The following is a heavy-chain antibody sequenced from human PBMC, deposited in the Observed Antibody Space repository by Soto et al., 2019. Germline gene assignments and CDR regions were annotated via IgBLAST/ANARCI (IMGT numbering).Heavy chain of an antibody. D-gene: IGHD5-18*01. CDR2: INPNSGGT. V-gene: IGHV1-2*04. J-gene: IGHJ4*02. CDR1: GYTFTGYY. Sequence: QVQLVQSGAEVKKPGASVKVSCKASGYTFTGYYMHWVRQAPGQGLEWMGWINPNSGGTNYAQKFQGWVTMTRDTSISTADNELSRLRSDETAVYYCARAPPHSYGYDYWGQGTPVTVSS. CDR3: ARAPPHSYGYDY.